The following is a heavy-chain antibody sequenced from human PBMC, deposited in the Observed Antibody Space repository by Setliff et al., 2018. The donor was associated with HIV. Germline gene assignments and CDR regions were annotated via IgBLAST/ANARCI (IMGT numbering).Heavy chain of an antibody. J-gene: IGHJ6*04. D-gene: IGHD1-1*01. CDR1: GDSISSGGYY. V-gene: IGHV4-61*09. CDR2: IYTSGNT. CDR3: ARLGEHDTGDLDV. Sequence: SETLSLTCKVSGDSISSGGYYWTWIRKPAGKELEWIGHIYTSGNTNYNPSLKSRVSISVATSKNQFFLTLTSVTAADSAVYYCARLGEHDTGDLDVWGKGTTGTVSS.